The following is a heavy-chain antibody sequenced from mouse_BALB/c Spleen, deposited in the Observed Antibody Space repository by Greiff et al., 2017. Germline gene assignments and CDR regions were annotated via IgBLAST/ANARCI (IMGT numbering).Heavy chain of an antibody. CDR1: GFTFSDYY. J-gene: IGHJ2*01. V-gene: IGHV5-4*02. Sequence: VQLKQSGGGLVKPGGSLKLSCAASGFTFSDYYMYWVRQTPEKRLEWVATISDGGSYTYYPDSVKGRFTISRDNAKNNLYLQMSSLKSEDTAMYYCARGGYSHYCDYWGQGTTLTVSS. CDR3: ARGGYSHYCDY. D-gene: IGHD2-3*01. CDR2: ISDGGSYT.